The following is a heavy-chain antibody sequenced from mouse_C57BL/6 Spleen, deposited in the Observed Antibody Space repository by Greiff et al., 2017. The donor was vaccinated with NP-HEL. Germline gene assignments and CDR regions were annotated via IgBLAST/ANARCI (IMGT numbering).Heavy chain of an antibody. CDR1: GYSITSGYY. CDR3: AREAVVAPGYFAY. D-gene: IGHD1-1*01. CDR2: ISYDGSN. V-gene: IGHV3-6*01. Sequence: EVQLQQSGPGLVKPSQSLSLTCSVTGYSITSGYYWNWIRQFPGNKLEWMGYISYDGSNNYNPSLKNRISITRDTSKNQFFLKLNSVTTEDTATYYCAREAVVAPGYFAYWGQGTTLTVSS. J-gene: IGHJ2*01.